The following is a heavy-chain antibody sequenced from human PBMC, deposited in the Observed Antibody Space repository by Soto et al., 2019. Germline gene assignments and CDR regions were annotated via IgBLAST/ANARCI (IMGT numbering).Heavy chain of an antibody. CDR3: AKGRDSTLLRWQYFDN. CDR1: GFTFSLFG. D-gene: IGHD4-17*01. Sequence: LRLSCAVSGFTFSLFGMHWVRQVPGKGLEWVAFISYEGRNKYYADSVKGRFTISRDNSKNTLSLQMDSLRPEDTAVYYCAKGRDSTLLRWQYFDNWGQGTQVTVSS. V-gene: IGHV3-30*18. J-gene: IGHJ4*02. CDR2: ISYEGRNK.